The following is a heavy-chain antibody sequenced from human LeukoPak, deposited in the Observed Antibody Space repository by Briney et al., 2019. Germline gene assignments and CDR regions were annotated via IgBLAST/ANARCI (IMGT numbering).Heavy chain of an antibody. CDR3: ARDSYCSSWYAGGYFDY. D-gene: IGHD6-13*01. CDR1: GFTFSSYG. Sequence: GGTLRLSCAASGFTFSSYGMIWVRQAPGKGLVWVSRINSDGSSTSDADSVKGRFTISRDNAKNTLYLQMNSLRAEDTAVYYCARDSYCSSWYAGGYFDYWGQGTLVTVSS. V-gene: IGHV3-74*01. CDR2: INSDGSST. J-gene: IGHJ4*02.